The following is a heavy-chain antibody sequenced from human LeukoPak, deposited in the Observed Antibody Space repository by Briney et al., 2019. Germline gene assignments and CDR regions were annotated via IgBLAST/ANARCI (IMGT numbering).Heavy chain of an antibody. CDR2: VHHSGST. V-gene: IGHV4-38-2*02. D-gene: IGHD2-15*01. CDR1: GYSISSGFY. Sequence: SETLSLTCTVSGYSISSGFYWGWIRLPPGRGLEWIANVHHSGSTYYNPSLKSRVTTSVDTSKNQFSLNLNSATAADTAMYFCASDAPGLLGYWGQGTLVTVSS. J-gene: IGHJ4*02. CDR3: ASDAPGLLGY.